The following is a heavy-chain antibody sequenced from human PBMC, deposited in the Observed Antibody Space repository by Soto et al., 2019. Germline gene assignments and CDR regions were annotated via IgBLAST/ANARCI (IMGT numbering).Heavy chain of an antibody. J-gene: IGHJ5*02. CDR3: ARVYGCCSSGPWPFDP. V-gene: IGHV4-39*01. Sequence: PSETLSLTCTVSGGSISSSSYYWGWIRQPPGKGLEWIGSIYYSGSTYYNPSLKSRVTISVDTSKNQFSLKLSSVTAADTAVYYCARVYGCCSSGPWPFDPCGQGTLVTVSS. D-gene: IGHD6-19*01. CDR1: GGSISSSSYY. CDR2: IYYSGST.